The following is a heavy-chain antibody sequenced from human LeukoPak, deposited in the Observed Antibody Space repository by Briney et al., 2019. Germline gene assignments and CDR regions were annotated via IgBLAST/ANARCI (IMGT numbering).Heavy chain of an antibody. Sequence: ASVKVSCKVSGYTLTELSMHWVRQAPGKGLEWMGGFDPEDGETIYAQKFQGRVTMTEDPSTDTAYMELSSLRSEDTAVYYCATDPLGSSSSDYWGQGTLVTVSS. CDR3: ATDPLGSSSSDY. D-gene: IGHD6-6*01. V-gene: IGHV1-24*01. CDR1: GYTLTELS. J-gene: IGHJ4*02. CDR2: FDPEDGET.